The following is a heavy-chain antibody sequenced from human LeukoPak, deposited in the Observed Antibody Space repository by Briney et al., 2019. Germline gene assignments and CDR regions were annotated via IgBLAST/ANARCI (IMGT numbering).Heavy chain of an antibody. CDR3: ARDSYYYDSSGYYLDY. CDR2: IYTSGST. CDR1: GGSISSGNYY. Sequence: SETLSLTCTVSGGSISSGNYYWTWIRQPAGKGLEWIGRIYTSGSTNYNPSLKSRVTMSVDTSKNQFSLKLSSVTAADTAVYYCARDSYYYDSSGYYLDYWGQGTLVTVSS. V-gene: IGHV4-61*02. J-gene: IGHJ4*02. D-gene: IGHD3-22*01.